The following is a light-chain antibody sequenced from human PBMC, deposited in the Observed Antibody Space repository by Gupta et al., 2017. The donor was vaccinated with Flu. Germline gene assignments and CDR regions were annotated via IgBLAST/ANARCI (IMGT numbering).Light chain of an antibody. CDR1: SSDVGTYNR. V-gene: IGLV2-18*02. CDR2: EVS. Sequence: ISCTGTSSDVGTYNRVSWYQQSPGTAPKLMIYEVSRRPSGVPDRFSGSKSGNTASLTISGLQGEDEADYYCSSYTSSYTYVFGTGTKVTVL. CDR3: SSYTSSYTYV. J-gene: IGLJ1*01.